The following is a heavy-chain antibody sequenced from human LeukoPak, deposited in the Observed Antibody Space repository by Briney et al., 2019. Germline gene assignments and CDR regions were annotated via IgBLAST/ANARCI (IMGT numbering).Heavy chain of an antibody. Sequence: PSETLSLTCAVYGGSFSGYYWNWIRQPPGKGLEWIGEMTHSGSTNYNPSLKSRVTISVDTSKNQFSLKLSSVTAADTAVYYCARGAGVAAAGTWAYWGQGTLVTVSS. V-gene: IGHV4-34*01. CDR2: MTHSGST. CDR3: ARGAGVAAAGTWAY. CDR1: GGSFSGYY. D-gene: IGHD6-13*01. J-gene: IGHJ4*02.